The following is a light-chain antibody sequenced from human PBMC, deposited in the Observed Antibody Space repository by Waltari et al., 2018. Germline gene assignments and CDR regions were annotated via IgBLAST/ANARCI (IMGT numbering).Light chain of an antibody. J-gene: IGLJ2*01. CDR3: QSYDRDLNAVL. CDR2: RDD. CDR1: SSNIGAGSD. Sequence: QSVLTQPPSVSGAPGQSVTISCTGSSSNIGAGSDVHWYQQIPGSAPKVLISRDDKRPSGVPGRFSGSKSGTSASLSVTGLHVEDEADYFCQSYDRDLNAVLFGGGTKLTVL. V-gene: IGLV1-40*01.